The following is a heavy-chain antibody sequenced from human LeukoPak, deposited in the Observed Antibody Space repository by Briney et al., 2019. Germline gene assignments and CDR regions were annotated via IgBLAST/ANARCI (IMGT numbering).Heavy chain of an antibody. Sequence: GSLRLSCAASGFTVSSNYMSWVRQPPGKGLEWIGEIYHSGSTNYNPSLKSRVTISVDKSNDHFSLKLTSVTAADTAVYYCGSGDYYYFDYWGQGTLVTVSS. CDR3: GSGDYYYFDY. D-gene: IGHD1-26*01. CDR2: IYHSGST. CDR1: GFTVSSNY. J-gene: IGHJ4*02. V-gene: IGHV4-4*02.